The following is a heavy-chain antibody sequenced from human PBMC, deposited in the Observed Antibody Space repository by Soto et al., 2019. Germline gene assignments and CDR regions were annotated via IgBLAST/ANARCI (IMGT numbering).Heavy chain of an antibody. CDR3: ARGGERNSGFLDY. Sequence: QVQLQESGPGLVKPSQTLSLTCTVSGDSIRTGDYYWNWIRQSPGKGLEWIGCVYASGSTYYNLSLRGRVTMSIDTSKNQFSLELNSVTAADTAVFYCARGGERNSGFLDYWGRGTLVTVSS. J-gene: IGHJ4*02. D-gene: IGHD3-22*01. V-gene: IGHV4-30-4*01. CDR2: VYASGST. CDR1: GDSIRTGDYY.